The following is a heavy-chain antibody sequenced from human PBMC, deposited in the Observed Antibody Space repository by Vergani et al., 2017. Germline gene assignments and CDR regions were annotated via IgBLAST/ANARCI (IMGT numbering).Heavy chain of an antibody. CDR2: INSSGGHT. D-gene: IGHD3-9*01. J-gene: IGHJ4*02. V-gene: IGHV1-46*03. Sequence: QVQVVQSGAEVKKSGASVKVSCKTSGYTFSTYYMHWVRQAPGQELEWMGIINSSGGHTNYAQKFQGRVTMTRDTSTSTVYMELSSLRSEDTAIYYCARGDYGILTGYRYWGQGTLVTVSA. CDR1: GYTFSTYY. CDR3: ARGDYGILTGYRY.